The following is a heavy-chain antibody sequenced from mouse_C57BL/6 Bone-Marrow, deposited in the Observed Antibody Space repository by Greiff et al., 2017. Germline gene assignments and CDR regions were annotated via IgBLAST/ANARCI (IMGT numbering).Heavy chain of an antibody. CDR1: GYTFTSYW. CDR2: IDPSDSYT. V-gene: IGHV1-50*01. CDR3: ARHDYDGDYYAMDY. D-gene: IGHD2-4*01. Sequence: QVQLQQPGAELVKPGASVKLSCKASGYTFTSYWMQWVKQRPGQGLEWIGEIDPSDSYTNYNHKFKGKATLTVDTSSSTAFMQLSSLTSEDSAVYDCARHDYDGDYYAMDYWGQGTSVTVSS. J-gene: IGHJ4*01.